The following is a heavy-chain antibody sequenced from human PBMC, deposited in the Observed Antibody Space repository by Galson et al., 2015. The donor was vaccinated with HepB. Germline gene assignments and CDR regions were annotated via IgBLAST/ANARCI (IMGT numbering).Heavy chain of an antibody. CDR2: LYTGGNT. CDR1: GFTVSDNY. D-gene: IGHD5-18*01. V-gene: IGHV3-53*01. J-gene: IGHJ4*02. CDR3: ARGLRGYSHD. Sequence: SLRLSCAASGFTVSDNYMVWVRQAPGKGLEWVSTLYTGGNTYYADSVKGRFTISRDDFKNTLYLQMNSLRAEDTAVYYCARGLRGYSHDWDQGTLVTVSS.